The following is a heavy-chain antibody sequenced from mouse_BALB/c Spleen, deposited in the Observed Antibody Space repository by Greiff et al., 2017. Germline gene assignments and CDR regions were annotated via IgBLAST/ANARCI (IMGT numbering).Heavy chain of an antibody. CDR1: GFTFTDYY. CDR2: IRNKANGYTT. D-gene: IGHD2-14*01. V-gene: IGHV7-3*02. CDR3: ARQSYYRYDGWCFDV. J-gene: IGHJ1*01. Sequence: EVQRVESGGGLVQPGGSLRLSCATSGFTFTDYYMSWVRQPPGKALEWLGFIRNKANGYTTEYSASVKGRFTISRDNSQSILYLQMNTLRAEDSATYYCARQSYYRYDGWCFDVWGAGTTVTVSS.